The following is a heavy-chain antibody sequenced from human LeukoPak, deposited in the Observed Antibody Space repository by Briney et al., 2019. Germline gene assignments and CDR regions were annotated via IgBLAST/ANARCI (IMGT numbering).Heavy chain of an antibody. D-gene: IGHD3-9*01. CDR1: GYTFTSYG. CDR2: ISAYNGNT. V-gene: IGHV1-18*04. J-gene: IGHJ4*02. Sequence: GASVKVSCKASGYTFTSYGISWVRQAPGQGLEWMGWISAYNGNTNYAQKLQGRVTMTTDTSTSTAYMELRSLGSDDTAVYYCARDLLGSYYDILTGYYIPPFDYWGQGTLVTVSS. CDR3: ARDLLGSYYDILTGYYIPPFDY.